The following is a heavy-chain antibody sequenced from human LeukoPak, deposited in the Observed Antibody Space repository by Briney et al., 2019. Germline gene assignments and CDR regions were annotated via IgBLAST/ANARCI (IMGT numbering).Heavy chain of an antibody. V-gene: IGHV3-7*04. CDR3: ATDKWFGELSV. D-gene: IGHD3-10*01. CDR2: IKQDGSEK. Sequence: PGGSLRLSCAASGFTFSSYWMSWVRQAPGKGLEWVANIKQDGSEKYYVDSVKGRFTISRDNAKNSLYLQMNSLRAEDTAVYYCATDKWFGELSVWGQGTLVTVSS. CDR1: GFTFSSYW. J-gene: IGHJ4*02.